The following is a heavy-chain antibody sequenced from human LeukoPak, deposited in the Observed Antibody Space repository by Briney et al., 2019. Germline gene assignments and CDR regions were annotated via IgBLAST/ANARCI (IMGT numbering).Heavy chain of an antibody. J-gene: IGHJ4*02. V-gene: IGHV3-64*01. CDR1: GFTFSNYA. CDR3: ARRTTGTNFDY. D-gene: IGHD1-1*01. CDR2: ISSNGGST. Sequence: PGGSLRLSCAASGFTFSNYAMHWVRQAPGKGLEYVSAISSNGGSTYYANSVKVRFTVSRDNSKNTLYVQMGSLRAEDMAVYYCARRTTGTNFDYWGQGTLVTVSS.